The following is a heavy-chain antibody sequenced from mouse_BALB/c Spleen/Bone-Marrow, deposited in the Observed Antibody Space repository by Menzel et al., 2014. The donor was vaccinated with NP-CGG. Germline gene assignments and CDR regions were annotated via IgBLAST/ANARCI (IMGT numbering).Heavy chain of an antibody. CDR3: ARSGDSSGYGFAY. CDR1: GYTFTSYD. J-gene: IGHJ3*01. Sequence: VKLVESGPELVKPGALVKISCKASGYTFTSYDINWVKQRPGQGLEWIGWIYPGDGSTKYNEKFKDKATLTADKSSSTDYMQLSSLTSENSAVYFCARSGDSSGYGFAYWGQGTLVTVSA. D-gene: IGHD3-2*01. CDR2: IYPGDGST. V-gene: IGHV1S56*01.